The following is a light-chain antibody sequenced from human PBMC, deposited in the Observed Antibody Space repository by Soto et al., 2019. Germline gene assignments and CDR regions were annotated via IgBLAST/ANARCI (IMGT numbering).Light chain of an antibody. Sequence: EIVLTQSPATLSLSPGERATLSCRASQSFSSYLAWYQQKPGQAPRLLIYGASTRATGIPARFSGSGSGTEFTLTISSLQSEDFAVYYCQQRSNWPFTFGGGTKVDIK. CDR3: QQRSNWPFT. CDR2: GAS. J-gene: IGKJ4*01. V-gene: IGKV3-11*01. CDR1: QSFSSY.